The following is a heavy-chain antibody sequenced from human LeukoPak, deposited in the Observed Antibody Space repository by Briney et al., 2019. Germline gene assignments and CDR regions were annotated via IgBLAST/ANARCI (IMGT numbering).Heavy chain of an antibody. CDR3: ARDFNE. CDR2: INSDGSST. CDR1: GFTFSSSA. V-gene: IGHV3-74*01. J-gene: IGHJ4*02. Sequence: PGGSLRLSCAASGFTFSSSAMSWVRQTPGKGLVWASGINSDGSSTRYADSVKGRFTISRDNAKNTLYLQMNSLRAEDTAVYYCARDFNEWGQGTLVTVSS.